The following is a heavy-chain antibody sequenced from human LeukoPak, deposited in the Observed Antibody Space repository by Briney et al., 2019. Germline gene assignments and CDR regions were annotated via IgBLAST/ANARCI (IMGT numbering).Heavy chain of an antibody. CDR1: GGSISSYH. Sequence: SETLSLTCTVSGGSISSYHWSWIRQPPGKGLEWIGYIYYSGSTNYNPSLKSRVTISVDTSKNQFSLKLSSVTAADTAVYYCARGETRYYYDSSGLMDVWGQGTTVTVSS. D-gene: IGHD3-22*01. CDR2: IYYSGST. V-gene: IGHV4-59*12. J-gene: IGHJ6*02. CDR3: ARGETRYYYDSSGLMDV.